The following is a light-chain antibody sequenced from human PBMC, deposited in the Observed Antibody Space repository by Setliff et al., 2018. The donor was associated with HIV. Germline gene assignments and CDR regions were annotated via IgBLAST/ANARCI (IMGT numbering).Light chain of an antibody. J-gene: IGLJ1*01. CDR2: GSR. Sequence: QSVLTRPPSVSGAPGQRVTISCTGSSSNIGAGYDVHWYQQLPGTAPKLLIYGSRNRPSGFPDRFSGSKSATSASLAITGLQAEDEADYYCQSYDTSLSGYVFGTGTKVTVL. CDR3: QSYDTSLSGYV. V-gene: IGLV1-40*01. CDR1: SSNIGAGYD.